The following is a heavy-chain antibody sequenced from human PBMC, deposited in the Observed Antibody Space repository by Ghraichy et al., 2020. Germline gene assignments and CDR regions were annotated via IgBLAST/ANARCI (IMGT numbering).Heavy chain of an antibody. D-gene: IGHD3-16*01. Sequence: SETLSLTCAVYGGSFSGYYWSWIRQPPGKGLEWIGEINHSGSTNYNPSLKSRVTISVDTSKNQFSLKLSSVTAADTAVYYCARVGAGRRRGTNYYYYYYYMDVWGKGTTVTVSS. CDR2: INHSGST. CDR3: ARVGAGRRRGTNYYYYYYYMDV. CDR1: GGSFSGYY. V-gene: IGHV4-34*01. J-gene: IGHJ6*03.